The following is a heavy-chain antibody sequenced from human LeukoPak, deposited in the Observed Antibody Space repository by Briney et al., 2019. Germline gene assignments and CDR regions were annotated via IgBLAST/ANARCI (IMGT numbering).Heavy chain of an antibody. J-gene: IGHJ4*02. V-gene: IGHV4-34*01. CDR1: GGSLSGYY. Sequence: SETLSLTCAVYGGSLSGYYWSWIRQPPGKGLEWIGEINHSGSTNYNPSLKSRVTISVDTSKNQFSLKLSSVTAADTAVYYCARAPKGYYRKTFDYWGQGTLVTVSS. D-gene: IGHD3-3*01. CDR3: ARAPKGYYRKTFDY. CDR2: INHSGST.